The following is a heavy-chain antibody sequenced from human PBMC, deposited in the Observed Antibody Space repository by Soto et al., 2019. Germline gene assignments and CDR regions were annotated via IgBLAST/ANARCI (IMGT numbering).Heavy chain of an antibody. V-gene: IGHV3-15*07. J-gene: IGHJ4*02. CDR1: SNAL. CDR3: GAGYSYGRFDY. CDR2: IKSKTDGGTT. D-gene: IGHD5-18*01. Sequence: SNALMNWVRQAPGKGLEWVGRIKSKTDGGTTDYAAPVKGRFTISRDDSKNTLYLQMNSLKTEDTAVYYCGAGYSYGRFDYWGQGTLVTVSS.